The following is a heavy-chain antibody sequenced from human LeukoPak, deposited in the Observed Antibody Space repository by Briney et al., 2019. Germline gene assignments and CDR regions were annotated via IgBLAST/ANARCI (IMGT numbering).Heavy chain of an antibody. V-gene: IGHV3-9*01. CDR2: ISWNSGSI. CDR3: AKDDAWLQYND. D-gene: IGHD5-24*01. Sequence: PGGSLRLSCAASGFTFDDYARHWVRQAPGKGLEWVSGISWNSGSIGYADSVKGRFTVSRDNSKNTLYLQINSLRDEDTAVYYCAKDDAWLQYNDWGQGTLVTVSS. J-gene: IGHJ4*02. CDR1: GFTFDDYA.